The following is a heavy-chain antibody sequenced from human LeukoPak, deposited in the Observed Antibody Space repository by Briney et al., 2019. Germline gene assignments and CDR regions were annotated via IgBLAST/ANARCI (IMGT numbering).Heavy chain of an antibody. CDR1: GFTFSSYS. Sequence: GGSLRLSCAASGFTFSSYSMNWVRQAPGKGLEWVSSISSNSSYIYYADSVKGRFTISRDNAKNSLYLQLNSLRAEDTAVYYCARDWGVEARPGYMDVWGKGTTVTVSS. CDR3: ARDWGVEARPGYMDV. CDR2: ISSNSSYI. D-gene: IGHD6-6*01. J-gene: IGHJ6*03. V-gene: IGHV3-21*01.